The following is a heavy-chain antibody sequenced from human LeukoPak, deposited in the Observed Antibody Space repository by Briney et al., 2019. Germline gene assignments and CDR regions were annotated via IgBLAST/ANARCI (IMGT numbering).Heavy chain of an antibody. D-gene: IGHD3-10*01. J-gene: IGHJ4*02. CDR3: ARWGSNMAREKGDH. V-gene: IGHV4-59*08. Sequence: SETLSLTCTVSGGSISGYYWSWIRQPPGKGLEYIGYIHYSGSTTYNPSLKSRVTILVDTSKNQFSLKLSSVTAADTAVYYCARWGSNMAREKGDHWGQGTLVTVSS. CDR1: GGSISGYY. CDR2: IHYSGST.